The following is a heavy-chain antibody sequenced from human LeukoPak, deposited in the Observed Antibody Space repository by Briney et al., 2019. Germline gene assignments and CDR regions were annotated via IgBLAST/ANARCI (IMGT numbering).Heavy chain of an antibody. CDR2: IWYDGSYK. D-gene: IGHD6-13*01. J-gene: IGHJ4*02. Sequence: PGGSLRLSCVASGFTFSNYGMHWVRQAPGKGLDWGAVIWYDGSYKYYADSVKGRFTISRENPKNTLYLQMNSLRAEDTGIYYCAKVVQYTASTGTGLDYWGQGTLVTVSS. CDR3: AKVVQYTASTGTGLDY. V-gene: IGHV3-33*06. CDR1: GFTFSNYG.